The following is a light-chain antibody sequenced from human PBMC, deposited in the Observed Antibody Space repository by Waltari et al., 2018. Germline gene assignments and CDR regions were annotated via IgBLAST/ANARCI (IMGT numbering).Light chain of an antibody. V-gene: IGLV2-14*03. CDR1: SSEVGGYNY. CDR2: NVS. J-gene: IGLJ3*02. Sequence: QSALTQPASVSGSPGQSISISCTGTSSEVGGYNYVPWYQHHPGKAPNLMIYNVSNRPAGVSNRFSGSKSGNTASLTISGLQAEDEADYFCCSYTNRRTWVFGGGTKVTVL. CDR3: CSYTNRRTWV.